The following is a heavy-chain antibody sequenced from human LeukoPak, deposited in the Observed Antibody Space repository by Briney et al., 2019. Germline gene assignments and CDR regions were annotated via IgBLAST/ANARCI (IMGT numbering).Heavy chain of an antibody. CDR2: IGRSYNI. CDR1: GFDFGDYN. D-gene: IGHD3-3*01. J-gene: IGHJ4*02. CDR3: ARGHSANDFRVY. V-gene: IGHV3-69-1*01. Sequence: GGSLRPSCSASGFDFGDYNMIWFRQAPGKGLEWVSFIGRSYNIDYADSVRGRCTISRDNAKASLYLQMNSLRGEDTAVYFCARGHSANDFRVYWGQGILVTVSS.